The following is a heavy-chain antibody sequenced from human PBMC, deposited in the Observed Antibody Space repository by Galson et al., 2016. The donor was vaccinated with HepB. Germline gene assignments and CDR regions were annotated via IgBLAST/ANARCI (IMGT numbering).Heavy chain of an antibody. D-gene: IGHD6-13*01. CDR3: AKSRHGSSWSSMDV. J-gene: IGHJ6*02. V-gene: IGHV3-30*18. Sequence: SLRLSCAASGFNFNAYGMHWVRQAPGKGLEWVAAVAYDGTNKFYADSVKGRFTISRDNSINTLYLEMNGLRPEDTSVYYCAKSRHGSSWSSMDVWGQGTTVTVSS. CDR1: GFNFNAYG. CDR2: VAYDGTNK.